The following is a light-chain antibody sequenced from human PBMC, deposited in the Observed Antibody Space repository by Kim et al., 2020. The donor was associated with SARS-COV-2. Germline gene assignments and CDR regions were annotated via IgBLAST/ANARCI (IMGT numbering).Light chain of an antibody. J-gene: IGKJ1*01. V-gene: IGKV1-39*01. Sequence: DTQMTQSPSSLSASVGDRVTITCRASQSISSYLNWYQQKPGKATKLVIYDASSLQGGVPSRISGSGSRTDFTLTISSLQPEYLATYYCQQSYSTPRTFGQGTKVDIK. CDR3: QQSYSTPRT. CDR1: QSISSY. CDR2: DAS.